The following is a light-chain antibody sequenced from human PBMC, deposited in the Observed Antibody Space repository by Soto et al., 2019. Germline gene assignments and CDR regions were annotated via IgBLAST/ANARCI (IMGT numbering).Light chain of an antibody. J-gene: IGKJ1*01. CDR2: KAS. V-gene: IGKV1-5*03. CDR1: QSTSSW. CDR3: QQYNSYSPWT. Sequence: DIQMTQSPSTLSASVGDRVIITCRASQSTSSWLAWYQQKPGRAPKLLIYKASSLQSGVPSRFSGSGSGTEFTLTISSLQPDDFATYYCQQYNSYSPWTFGQGTKVDI.